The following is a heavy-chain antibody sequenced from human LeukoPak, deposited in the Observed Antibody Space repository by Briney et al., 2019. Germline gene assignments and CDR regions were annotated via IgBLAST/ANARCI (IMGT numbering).Heavy chain of an antibody. CDR1: GFDFGNYA. Sequence: GRSLRLSCAASGFDFGNYAMHWVRQAPGKGLQWVSGINWSSTMVAYAASVKGRFTTSRDNAKNSLYLQMNSLTSEDTAFYFCAKGSLEMATVDFEFWGQGTLVTVSS. J-gene: IGHJ4*02. CDR2: INWSSTMV. V-gene: IGHV3-9*01. D-gene: IGHD5-24*01. CDR3: AKGSLEMATVDFEF.